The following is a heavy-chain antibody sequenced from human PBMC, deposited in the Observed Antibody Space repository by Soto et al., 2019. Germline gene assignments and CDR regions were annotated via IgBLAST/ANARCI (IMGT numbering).Heavy chain of an antibody. CDR2: INHSGST. D-gene: IGHD3-3*02. CDR1: GGSFSGYY. CDR3: ARGRRIFGVVMGYDY. Sequence: PSETLSLTCAVYGGSFSGYYWSWIRQPPGKGLEWIGEINHSGSTNYNPSLKSRVTISVDTSKNQFSLKLSSVTAADTAVYYCARGRRIFGVVMGYDYWGQGTLVTVSS. J-gene: IGHJ4*02. V-gene: IGHV4-34*01.